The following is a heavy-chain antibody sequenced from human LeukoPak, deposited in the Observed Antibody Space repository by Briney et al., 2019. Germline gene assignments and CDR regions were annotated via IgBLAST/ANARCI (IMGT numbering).Heavy chain of an antibody. CDR2: ISWNSGSI. CDR3: ARWGNYVPY. Sequence: GRSLRLSCAASGFTFDDYAMHWVRQAPGKGLEWVSGISWNSGSIGYADSVKGRFTISRDNAKNTLYLQMNSLRAEDTAVYYCARWGNYVPYWGQGTLVTVSS. D-gene: IGHD4-11*01. J-gene: IGHJ4*02. V-gene: IGHV3-9*01. CDR1: GFTFDDYA.